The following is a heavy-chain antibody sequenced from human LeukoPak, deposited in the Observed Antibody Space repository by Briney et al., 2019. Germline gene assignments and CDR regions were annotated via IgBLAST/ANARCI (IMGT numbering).Heavy chain of an antibody. Sequence: GGSLRLSCAASGFTFSSYSMNWVRQAPGKGLEWVSSISSSGSTIYYADSVKGRFTISRDNAKNSLYLQMNSLRAEDTAVYYCARDYAGALYDSSGYYDYWGQGTLVTVSS. CDR3: ARDYAGALYDSSGYYDY. V-gene: IGHV3-21*01. CDR2: ISSSGSTI. J-gene: IGHJ4*02. CDR1: GFTFSSYS. D-gene: IGHD3-22*01.